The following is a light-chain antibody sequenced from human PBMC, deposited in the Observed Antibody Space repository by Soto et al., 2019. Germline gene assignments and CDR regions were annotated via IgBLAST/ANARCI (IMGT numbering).Light chain of an antibody. V-gene: IGKV1-39*01. CDR1: QSISSY. J-gene: IGKJ2*01. CDR3: QQSYSTLAYT. Sequence: DIQMTQSPSSLSASVGDRVTITCRASQSISSYLNWYQQKPGKAPKLLIYAASSLQSGVPSRFSGSGSGTDFTLTISSMQPEDFATDYCQQSYSTLAYTFGQGTKLEIK. CDR2: AAS.